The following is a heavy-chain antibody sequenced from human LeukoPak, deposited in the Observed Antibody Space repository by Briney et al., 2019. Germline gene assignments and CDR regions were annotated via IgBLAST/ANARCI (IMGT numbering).Heavy chain of an antibody. CDR1: GFTFSSYA. D-gene: IGHD6-13*01. CDR3: AKRGIAADSLYYYYMDV. V-gene: IGHV3-23*01. Sequence: GGSLRLSCAASGFTFSSYAMSWVRQAPGKGLEWVSAISGSGGSTYYADSVKGWFTISRDNSKNTLYLQMNSLRAEDTAVYYCAKRGIAADSLYYYYMDVWGKGTTVTVSS. J-gene: IGHJ6*03. CDR2: ISGSGGST.